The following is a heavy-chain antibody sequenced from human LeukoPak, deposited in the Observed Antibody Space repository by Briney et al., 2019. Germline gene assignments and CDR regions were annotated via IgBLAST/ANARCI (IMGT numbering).Heavy chain of an antibody. CDR3: ARVGFGNTPHPIDY. CDR2: IYYTGST. D-gene: IGHD4-23*01. J-gene: IGHJ4*02. Sequence: PSETLSLTCTVSGGSISSYYWSWIRQPPGKGLEWIGYIYYTGSTNYSPSLKSRVTISVDTSKNQFSLELSSVTAADTAVYYCARVGFGNTPHPIDYWGQGTLVTVSS. V-gene: IGHV4-59*01. CDR1: GGSISSYY.